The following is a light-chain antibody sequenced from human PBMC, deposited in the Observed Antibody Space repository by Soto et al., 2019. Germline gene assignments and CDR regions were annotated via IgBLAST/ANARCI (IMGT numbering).Light chain of an antibody. V-gene: IGKV1-5*03. CDR3: QHDNSYSAA. CDR1: QTISSW. J-gene: IGKJ1*01. Sequence: DIPMTQSPSTLSGSVGDRVTITCRASQTISSWLAWYQQKPGKAPKLLIYKASTLKSGVPSRFSGSGSGTEFTLTISSLQPDDFATYYCQHDNSYSAAFGQGTKVELK. CDR2: KAS.